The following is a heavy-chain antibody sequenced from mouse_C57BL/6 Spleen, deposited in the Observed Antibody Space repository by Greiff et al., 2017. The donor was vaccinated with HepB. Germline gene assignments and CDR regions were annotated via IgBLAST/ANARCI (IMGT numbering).Heavy chain of an antibody. J-gene: IGHJ3*01. V-gene: IGHV5-4*01. CDR2: ISDGGSYT. Sequence: EVQLQESGGGLVKPGGSLKLSCAASGFTFSSYAMSWVRQTPEKRLEWVATISDGGSYTYYPDNGKGRFTISRDNAKNNLYLQMSHLKSEDTAMYYCARDGYGNYGWFAYWGQGTLVTVSA. D-gene: IGHD2-1*01. CDR3: ARDGYGNYGWFAY. CDR1: GFTFSSYA.